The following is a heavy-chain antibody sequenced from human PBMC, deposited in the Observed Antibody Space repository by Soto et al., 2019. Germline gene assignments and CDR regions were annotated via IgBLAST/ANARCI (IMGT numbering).Heavy chain of an antibody. V-gene: IGHV4-39*01. J-gene: IGHJ6*02. CDR1: GASVSSSSYY. CDR2: IYYSGST. CDR3: ARLNAGTTYYYYGMDV. D-gene: IGHD1-7*01. Sequence: QLQLHESGPGLVKPSETLSLTCTVSGASVSSSSYYWGWIRQPPGKGLEWIGSIYYSGSTYYNPSLKGRITISVDTSKNQFSLKLSSVTAADTAVYYCARLNAGTTYYYYGMDVWGQGTTVTVSS.